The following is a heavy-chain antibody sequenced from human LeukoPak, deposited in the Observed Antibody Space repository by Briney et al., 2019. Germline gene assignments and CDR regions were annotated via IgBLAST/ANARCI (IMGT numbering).Heavy chain of an antibody. CDR1: GYTFTGYY. CDR3: TSDTYYHDSTGLGHWFDP. D-gene: IGHD3-22*01. Sequence: ASVKVSCKASGYTFTGYYMHWVRQAPGQGLEWMGWINPNSGGTNYAQKFQGRVTMTWDTSISTAYMELSSLRSDDTAVYYCTSDTYYHDSTGLGHWFDPWGQGTLVTVSS. V-gene: IGHV1-2*02. J-gene: IGHJ5*02. CDR2: INPNSGGT.